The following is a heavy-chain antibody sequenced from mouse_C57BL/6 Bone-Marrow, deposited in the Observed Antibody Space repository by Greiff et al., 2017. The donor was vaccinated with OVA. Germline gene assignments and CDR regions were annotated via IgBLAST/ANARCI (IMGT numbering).Heavy chain of an antibody. Sequence: QVHVKQSGAELARPGASVKLSCKASGYTFTSYGISWVKQRTGQGLEWIGEIYPRSGNTYYNEKFKGKATLTADKSSSTAYMELRSLTSEDSAVYFCARARDYYGSSFAYWGQGTLVTVSA. CDR3: ARARDYYGSSFAY. V-gene: IGHV1-81*01. CDR2: IYPRSGNT. D-gene: IGHD1-1*01. CDR1: GYTFTSYG. J-gene: IGHJ3*01.